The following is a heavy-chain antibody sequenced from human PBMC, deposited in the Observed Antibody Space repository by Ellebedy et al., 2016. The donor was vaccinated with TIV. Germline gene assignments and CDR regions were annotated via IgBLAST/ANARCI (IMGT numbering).Heavy chain of an antibody. CDR2: ITASGDRT. J-gene: IGHJ4*02. Sequence: PGGSLRLSCATSGFTFDNFAMRWFRQAPGTGLEWVSAITASGDRTFYADSVKGRFNVSRDTSKNPRYLQMNSLRAEDTAIYYCAKDSGKYGWNSEYWGQGTQVTVSS. D-gene: IGHD3-10*01. CDR1: GFTFDNFA. CDR3: AKDSGKYGWNSEY. V-gene: IGHV3-23*01.